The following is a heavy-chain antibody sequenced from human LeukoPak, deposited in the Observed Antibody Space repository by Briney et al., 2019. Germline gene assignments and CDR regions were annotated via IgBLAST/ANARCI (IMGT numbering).Heavy chain of an antibody. V-gene: IGHV3-30-3*01. CDR2: ISYDGSNK. CDR1: GFTFSSYA. CDR3: ASGFIPAATIDY. J-gene: IGHJ4*02. Sequence: GRSLRLSCAASGFTFSSYAMHWVRQAPGKGLEWVAVISYDGSNKYYADSVKGRFTISRDNSKNTLYLQMNSLRAEDTAVYYCASGFIPAATIDYWGQGTLVTVSS. D-gene: IGHD2-2*01.